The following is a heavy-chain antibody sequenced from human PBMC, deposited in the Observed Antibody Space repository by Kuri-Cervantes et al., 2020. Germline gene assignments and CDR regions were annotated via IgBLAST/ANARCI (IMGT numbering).Heavy chain of an antibody. V-gene: IGHV4-34*01. CDR3: ARRRQPPRGNAFDI. J-gene: IGHJ3*02. CDR2: INHSGST. CDR1: GGSFSGYY. D-gene: IGHD2-2*01. Sequence: SQTLSLTCAVYGGSFSGYYWSWTRQPPGKGLEWIGEINHSGSTNYNPSLKSRITISVDTYKNQFSLKLGTVTAADTAVYYCARRRQPPRGNAFDIWGQGTMVTVSS.